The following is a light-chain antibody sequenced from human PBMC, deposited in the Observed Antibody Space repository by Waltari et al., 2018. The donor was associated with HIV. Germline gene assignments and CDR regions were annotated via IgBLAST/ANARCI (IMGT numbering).Light chain of an antibody. CDR3: AVWDDSLGGAV. V-gene: IGLV1-47*01. CDR2: MND. J-gene: IGLJ2*01. Sequence: QSVVTQPPSASGTPGQRVTISCSGSGSNIGTYSVNWYQHFPGTAPKPIPYMNDQRPAGVPGRVSGSQSGTSAALAISGLQYDDEADYCCAVWDDSLGGAVFGGGTKLTVL. CDR1: GSNIGTYS.